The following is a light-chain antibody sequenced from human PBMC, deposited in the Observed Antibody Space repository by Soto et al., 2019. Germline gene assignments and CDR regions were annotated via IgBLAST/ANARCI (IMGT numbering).Light chain of an antibody. CDR3: QEYNCWLIR. Sequence: TISAGALSFSPEERATLSCRASQSVGNNYLAWYQHKPGQAPRLLIYDIFTRATGVPTRISGSGSGTEFTLTISCLQSEDFAVYCCQEYNCWLIRFGGGTK. J-gene: IGKJ4*01. CDR1: QSVGNN. V-gene: IGKV3D-15*01. CDR2: DIF.